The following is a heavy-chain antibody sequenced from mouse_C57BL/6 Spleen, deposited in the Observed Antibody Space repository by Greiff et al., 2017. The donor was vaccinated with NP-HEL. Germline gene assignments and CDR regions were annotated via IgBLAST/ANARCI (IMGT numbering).Heavy chain of an antibody. CDR1: GYAFSSYW. J-gene: IGHJ4*01. V-gene: IGHV1-80*01. D-gene: IGHD1-1*01. CDR3: ARYLTTVVAYYYAMDY. Sequence: QVQLKESGAELVKPGASVKISCKASGYAFSSYWMNWVKQRPGKGLEWIGQIYPGDGDTNYNGKFKGKATLTADKSSSTAYMQLSSLTSEDSAVYFCARYLTTVVAYYYAMDYWGQGTSVTVSS. CDR2: IYPGDGDT.